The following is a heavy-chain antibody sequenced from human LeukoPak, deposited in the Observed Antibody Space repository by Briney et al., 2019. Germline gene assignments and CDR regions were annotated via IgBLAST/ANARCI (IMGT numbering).Heavy chain of an antibody. D-gene: IGHD4-23*01. CDR2: INPSSGGT. CDR1: GYTFTAYY. J-gene: IGHJ1*01. CDR3: ARGDDFGANKYFNAEFFHH. Sequence: ASVEVSCKASGYTFTAYYIHWVRQAPGQGLEWMGWINPSSGGTNYARKFQGSVTMTKDTSISTAYMELSSLRSDDTAVYYCARGDDFGANKYFNAEFFHHWGQGTLVTVSS. V-gene: IGHV1-2*02.